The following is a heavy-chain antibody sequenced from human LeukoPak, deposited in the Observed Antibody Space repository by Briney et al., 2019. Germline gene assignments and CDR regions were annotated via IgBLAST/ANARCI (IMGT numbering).Heavy chain of an antibody. CDR3: ATPPLYSSSWYFDY. V-gene: IGHV1-24*01. D-gene: IGHD6-13*01. CDR2: FDPEDGET. Sequence: GASVKVSCKVSVYTLTELSMHWVRQAPGKGLEWMGGFDPEDGETIYAQKFQGRVTMTEDTSTDTAYMELSSLRSEDTAVYYCATPPLYSSSWYFDYWGQGTLVTVSS. J-gene: IGHJ4*02. CDR1: VYTLTELS.